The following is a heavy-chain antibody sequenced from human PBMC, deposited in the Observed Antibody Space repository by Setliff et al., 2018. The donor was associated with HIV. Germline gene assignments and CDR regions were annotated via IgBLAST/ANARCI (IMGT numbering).Heavy chain of an antibody. CDR3: ARPDDSTGYYPTFLDY. CDR2: IKQDGSEK. Sequence: PGESLKISCAASRFIFSNYWMSWVRQAPGKGLEWVAYIKQDGSEKYYVDSVKGRFTISRDNAKNSVYLQMNSLRVEDTAHYYCARPDDSTGYYPTFLDYWGQGTLVTV. V-gene: IGHV3-7*03. CDR1: RFIFSNYW. D-gene: IGHD3-22*01. J-gene: IGHJ4*02.